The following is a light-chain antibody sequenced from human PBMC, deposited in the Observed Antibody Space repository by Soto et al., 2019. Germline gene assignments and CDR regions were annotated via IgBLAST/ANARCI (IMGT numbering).Light chain of an antibody. CDR3: QQYGRPGT. CDR1: QSVSRTY. V-gene: IGKV3-20*01. Sequence: EIVLTQSPGTLSLSPGERATRSCRASQSVSRTYLAWYKQKPVHAPRLLIYATSSRATGIPDRFSGSGSGTEFTLTISRLEPEDFAVYYCQQYGRPGTFGQGTKVDIK. CDR2: ATS. J-gene: IGKJ1*01.